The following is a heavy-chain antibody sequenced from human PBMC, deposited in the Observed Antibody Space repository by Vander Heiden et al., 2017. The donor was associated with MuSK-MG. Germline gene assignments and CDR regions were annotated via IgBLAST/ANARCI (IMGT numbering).Heavy chain of an antibody. V-gene: IGHV1-8*03. CDR3: ARDSGGYDSSGYYSDWFDP. CDR1: GYTFTSYD. J-gene: IGHJ5*02. Sequence: QVQLVQSGAEVKKPGASVKISCKASGYTFTSYDISWVRQATGQGLEWMGWMNPNSGNTAYAQKFQGRGTISRNTSISTAYMELSSLTSEETAVYYCARDSGGYDSSGYYSDWFDPWGQGTLVTVSS. D-gene: IGHD3-22*01. CDR2: MNPNSGNT.